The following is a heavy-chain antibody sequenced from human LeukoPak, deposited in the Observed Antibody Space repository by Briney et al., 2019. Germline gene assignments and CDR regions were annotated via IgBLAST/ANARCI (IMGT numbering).Heavy chain of an antibody. CDR1: GGSFSGYY. Sequence: SETLSLTCAVYGGSFSGYYWSWIRQPPGKGLEWIGEVNHSGSTNYSPSLKSRVTMSVDTSKSQFSLNLSSVTAADTAVYYCARVVWDGVIVAVQPAATPGSIDYWGQGTLVTVYS. D-gene: IGHD2-2*01. CDR2: VNHSGST. CDR3: ARVVWDGVIVAVQPAATPGSIDY. V-gene: IGHV4-34*01. J-gene: IGHJ4*02.